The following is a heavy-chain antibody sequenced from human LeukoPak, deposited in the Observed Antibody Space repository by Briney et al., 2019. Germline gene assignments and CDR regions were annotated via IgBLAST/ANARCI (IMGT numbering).Heavy chain of an antibody. Sequence: PSETLSLTCTVSGGSISSSSYYWGWIRQPPGKGLEWIGSIYYSGSTYYNPPLKSRVTISVDTSKNQFSLKLSSVTAADTAVYYCARHPLTRSSGWPFFDFWGQGTLVTVSS. CDR2: IYYSGST. CDR1: GGSISSSSYY. V-gene: IGHV4-39*01. J-gene: IGHJ4*02. D-gene: IGHD6-19*01. CDR3: ARHPLTRSSGWPFFDF.